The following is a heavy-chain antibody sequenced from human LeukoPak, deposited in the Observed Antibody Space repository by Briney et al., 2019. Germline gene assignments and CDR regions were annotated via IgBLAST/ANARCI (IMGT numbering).Heavy chain of an antibody. CDR2: ISYDGSNK. V-gene: IGHV3-30-3*01. D-gene: IGHD2-8*01. J-gene: IGHJ6*02. CDR1: GFTFSSYA. CDR3: ARGPLNGVYYYYGMDV. Sequence: GGSLRLSCAASGFTFSSYAMHWVRQAPGKGLERVAVISYDGSNKYYADSVKGRFTISRDNPKNTLYLQMNSLRAEDTAVYYCARGPLNGVYYYYGMDVWGQGTTVTVSS.